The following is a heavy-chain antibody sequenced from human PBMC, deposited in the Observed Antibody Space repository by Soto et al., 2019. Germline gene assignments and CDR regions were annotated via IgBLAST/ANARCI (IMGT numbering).Heavy chain of an antibody. CDR2: IYYSGST. CDR1: GGSISSHY. V-gene: IGHV4-59*11. Sequence: QVQLQESGPGLVKPSETLSLTCTVSGGSISSHYWSWIRQTPGQGLEWIGYIYYSGSTNYNPSLKSRVSFSVDTSKKQFSLKLTSVTAADTAVYYCARYYCSSDTCYYFEYWGQGALVTVSS. CDR3: ARYYCSSDTCYYFEY. J-gene: IGHJ4*02. D-gene: IGHD2-2*01.